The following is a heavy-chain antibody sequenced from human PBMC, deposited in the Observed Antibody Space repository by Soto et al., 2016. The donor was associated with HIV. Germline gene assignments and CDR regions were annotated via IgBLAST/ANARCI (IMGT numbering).Heavy chain of an antibody. CDR1: GASVSSSAFY. CDR2: VFYSGST. J-gene: IGHJ6*02. D-gene: IGHD2-15*01. V-gene: IGHV4-61*08. Sequence: QVQLQQSGPGLVKPSETLTLTCTVSGASVSSSAFYWSWIRQPPGKGLDWIGYVFYSGSTNYNPSLKSRVNISVDTSKNQFFLNLSSVTAADTAIYYCARDTARMVVLAGMDVWGQGTTVTVSS. CDR3: ARDTARMVVLAGMDV.